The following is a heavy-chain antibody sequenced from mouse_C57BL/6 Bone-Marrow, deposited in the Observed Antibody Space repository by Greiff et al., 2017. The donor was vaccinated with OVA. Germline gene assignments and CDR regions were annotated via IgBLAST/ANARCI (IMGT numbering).Heavy chain of an antibody. Sequence: QVHLQQPGAELVRPGSSVKLSCKASGYTFTSYWMDWVKQRPGQGLEWIGNIYPSDSETHYNQKFKDKATLTVDKSSSTAYMQLSSLTSEDSAVYYCARWKLLGDYFDYWGQGTTLTVSS. D-gene: IGHD1-1*02. CDR2: IYPSDSET. CDR3: ARWKLLGDYFDY. V-gene: IGHV1-61*01. J-gene: IGHJ2*01. CDR1: GYTFTSYW.